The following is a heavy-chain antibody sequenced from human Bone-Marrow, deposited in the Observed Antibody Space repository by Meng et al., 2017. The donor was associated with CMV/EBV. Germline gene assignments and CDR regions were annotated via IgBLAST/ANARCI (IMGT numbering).Heavy chain of an antibody. CDR2: INPNSGGT. CDR3: ARDTSEGTRWFYFDY. V-gene: IGHV1-2*02. CDR1: GYTFTGYY. J-gene: IGHJ4*02. Sequence: ASVKVSCKASGYTFTGYYMHWVRQAPGQGLEWMGWINPNSGGTNYAQKFQGRVTMTRDTSISTAYMERSRLRSDDTAVYYCARDTSEGTRWFYFDYWGQGTLVTVSS. D-gene: IGHD1-7*01.